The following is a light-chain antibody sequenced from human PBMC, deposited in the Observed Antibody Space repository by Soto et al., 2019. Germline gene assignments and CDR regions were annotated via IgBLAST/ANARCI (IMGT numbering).Light chain of an antibody. CDR1: QDISSY. CDR2: AAS. Sequence: VIWMTQSPSLLSASTGDTVTITCRISQDISSYLAWYQQKPGKAPDLLIFAASTLQSGVPSRFSGSGSGTDFTLTISYLESEDFATYYCQQYYNFPWAFGQGTKVEIK. J-gene: IGKJ1*01. V-gene: IGKV1D-8*01. CDR3: QQYYNFPWA.